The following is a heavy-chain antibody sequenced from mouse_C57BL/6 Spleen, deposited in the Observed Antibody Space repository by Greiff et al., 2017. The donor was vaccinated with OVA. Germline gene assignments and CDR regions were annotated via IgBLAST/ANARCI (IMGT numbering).Heavy chain of an antibody. V-gene: IGHV1-69*01. CDR2: IDPSDSYT. D-gene: IGHD2-5*01. J-gene: IGHJ3*01. CDR3: ARRSNYFAWFAY. CDR1: GYTFTSYW. Sequence: QVQLQQPGAELVMPGASVKLSCKASGYTFTSYWMHWVKQRPGQGLEWIGEIDPSDSYTNYNQKFKGKSTLTVDKSSSTAYMQLRSLTSEDSAVYYCARRSNYFAWFAYWGQGTLVTVSA.